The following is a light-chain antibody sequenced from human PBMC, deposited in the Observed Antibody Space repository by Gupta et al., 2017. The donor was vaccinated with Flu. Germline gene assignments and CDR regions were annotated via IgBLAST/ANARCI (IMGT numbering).Light chain of an antibody. Sequence: SNIGAGFSVHWYRQLPGTVPKLLMFADNIRPSGVPDRFSVSKSGTSGSLAITGLQAEDEADYYCQSYDSSLSTFVFGTGTKVTVL. CDR3: QSYDSSLSTFV. CDR2: ADN. J-gene: IGLJ1*01. V-gene: IGLV1-40*01. CDR1: SNIGAGFS.